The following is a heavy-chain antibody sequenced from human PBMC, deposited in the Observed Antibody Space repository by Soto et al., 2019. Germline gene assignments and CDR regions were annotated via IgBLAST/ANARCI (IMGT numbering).Heavy chain of an antibody. Sequence: GGSLRLSCTVSGFIFSDHHIDWVRQAPGKGLEWVARSRNKNKNYSTEYAASVRGRFTISRDDSQRSLYLQMNSLKVEDTAVYYCAQVTGTPHLGSLGMGVWGPGTTVTLSS. CDR2: SRNKNKNYST. V-gene: IGHV3-72*01. J-gene: IGHJ6*02. D-gene: IGHD3-16*01. CDR1: GFIFSDHH. CDR3: AQVTGTPHLGSLGMGV.